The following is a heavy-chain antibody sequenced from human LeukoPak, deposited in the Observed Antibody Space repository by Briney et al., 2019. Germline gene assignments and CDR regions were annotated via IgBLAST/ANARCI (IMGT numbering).Heavy chain of an antibody. Sequence: SETLSLTCAVYGGSFSGYYWSWIRQPPGKGLEWIGEINHSGSTNYNPSLKSRVTISVDTSKNQFSLKLSSVTAADTAVYYCARGSIYYDFWSGYYSRGFHFDYWGQGTLVTVSS. J-gene: IGHJ4*02. V-gene: IGHV4-34*01. CDR2: INHSGST. D-gene: IGHD3-3*01. CDR3: ARGSIYYDFWSGYYSRGFHFDY. CDR1: GGSFSGYY.